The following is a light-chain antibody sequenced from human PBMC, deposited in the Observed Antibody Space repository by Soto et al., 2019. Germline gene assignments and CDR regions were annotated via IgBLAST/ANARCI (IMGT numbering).Light chain of an antibody. Sequence: QSALTQPPSASGSPGQSVTISCTGTSSDVGGYDFVSWYQQHPGKAPKLMIYEVNKRPSGDPDRFSGSKSGNTASLTVSGLQAEDEADYYCSSYAGSNNYVFGTGTKLTVL. CDR3: SSYAGSNNYV. J-gene: IGLJ1*01. CDR1: SSDVGGYDF. CDR2: EVN. V-gene: IGLV2-8*01.